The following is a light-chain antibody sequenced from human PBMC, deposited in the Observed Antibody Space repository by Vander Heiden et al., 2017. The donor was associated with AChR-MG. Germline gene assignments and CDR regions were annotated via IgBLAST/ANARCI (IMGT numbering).Light chain of an antibody. J-gene: IGLJ3*02. CDR1: SSDVGGYNY. CDR2: DVS. V-gene: IGLV2-11*01. Sequence: QSALTQPRPVSGSPGQSVTTSCTGTSSDVGGYNYVSWYQQHPGTAPKLMIYDVSKRPSGVPDRFSGSKSGNTASLTISGLQAEDEADYYCCSYAGSYTWVFGGGTKLTVL. CDR3: CSYAGSYTWV.